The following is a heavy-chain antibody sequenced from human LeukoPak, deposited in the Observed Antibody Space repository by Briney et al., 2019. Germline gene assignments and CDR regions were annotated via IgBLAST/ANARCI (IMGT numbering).Heavy chain of an antibody. Sequence: PTASVKVSCKPSGYTFTGYYLHWVRQAPGQGLEWMGWINPNTGATIYAEKFQGRVTMTRDTSIDTAYMEMRSLRSDDTAVYYCARDRVGSGWPRPWYFEFWGRGTVIAVFS. CDR3: ARDRVGSGWPRPWYFEF. J-gene: IGHJ2*01. V-gene: IGHV1-2*02. CDR2: INPNTGAT. CDR1: GYTFTGYY. D-gene: IGHD6-19*01.